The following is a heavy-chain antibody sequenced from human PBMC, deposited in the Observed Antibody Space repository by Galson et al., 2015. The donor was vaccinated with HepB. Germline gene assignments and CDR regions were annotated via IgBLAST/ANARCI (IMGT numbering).Heavy chain of an antibody. V-gene: IGHV1-18*01. CDR1: GYTFTSYG. J-gene: IGHJ3*02. CDR3: ARVYCSSTSCYERADDAFDI. D-gene: IGHD2-2*01. Sequence: SVKVSCKASGYTFTSYGISWVRQAPGQGLEWMGWISAYNGNTNYAQKLQGRVTMTTDTSTSTAYMELRSLRSDDTAVYYCARVYCSSTSCYERADDAFDIWGQGTMVTVSS. CDR2: ISAYNGNT.